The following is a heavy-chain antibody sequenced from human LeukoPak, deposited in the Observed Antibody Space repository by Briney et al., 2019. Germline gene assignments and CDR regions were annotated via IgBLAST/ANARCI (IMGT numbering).Heavy chain of an antibody. CDR2: INPNSGGT. CDR3: ARSRGYSGHDFMGTDAFDI. Sequence: ASVKVSCKASGYTFTGYYMHWVRQAPGRGLEWMGWINPNSGGTNYAQKFQGRVTMTRDTSISTAYMELSRLRSDDTAVYYCARSRGYSGHDFMGTDAFDIWGQGTMVTVSS. V-gene: IGHV1-2*02. J-gene: IGHJ3*02. CDR1: GYTFTGYY. D-gene: IGHD5-12*01.